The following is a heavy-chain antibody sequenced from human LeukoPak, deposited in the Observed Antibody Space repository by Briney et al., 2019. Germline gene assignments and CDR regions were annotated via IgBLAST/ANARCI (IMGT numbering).Heavy chain of an antibody. J-gene: IGHJ6*02. D-gene: IGHD2-15*01. CDR3: ARDRRWYDGMDV. CDR1: GFTFSSHW. CDR2: IKQDGSEK. Sequence: HAGGSLRLSCAASGFTFSSHWMNWVRQAPGKGLEWVANIKQDGSEKYYVDSVTGRFTISRDNAKNSLYLQMNSLRAEDTAVYYCARDRRWYDGMDVWGQGTTVTVS. V-gene: IGHV3-7*03.